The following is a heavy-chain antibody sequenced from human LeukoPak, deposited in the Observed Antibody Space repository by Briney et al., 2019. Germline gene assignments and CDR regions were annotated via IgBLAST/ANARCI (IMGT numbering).Heavy chain of an antibody. CDR3: ARNHSIGWYRYFQH. Sequence: GRSLRLSCAASGFTFSSYSMNWVRQAPGKGLEWVSYISSSSSTIYYADSVKGRFTISRDNAKNSLYLQMNSLRAGDTAVYYCARNHSIGWYRYFQHWGQGTLVTVSS. V-gene: IGHV3-48*01. CDR1: GFTFSSYS. J-gene: IGHJ1*01. CDR2: ISSSSSTI. D-gene: IGHD6-19*01.